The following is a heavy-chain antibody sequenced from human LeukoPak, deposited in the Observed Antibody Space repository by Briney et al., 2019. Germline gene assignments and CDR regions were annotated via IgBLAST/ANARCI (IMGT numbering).Heavy chain of an antibody. J-gene: IGHJ4*02. CDR3: ARPPGYCSSTSCSTYYFDY. V-gene: IGHV3-7*01. D-gene: IGHD2-2*02. Sequence: AGGSLRLSCAASGFTFSSYWMSWVRQAPGKGLEWVANIKQGGSEKYYVDSVKGRFTISRDNAKNSLYLQMNSLRAEDTAVYYCARPPGYCSSTSCSTYYFDYWGQGTLVTVSS. CDR2: IKQGGSEK. CDR1: GFTFSSYW.